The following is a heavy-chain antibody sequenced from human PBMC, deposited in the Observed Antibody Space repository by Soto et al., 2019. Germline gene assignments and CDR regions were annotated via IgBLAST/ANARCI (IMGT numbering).Heavy chain of an antibody. CDR2: ISYDGSNK. Sequence: GGSLRLSCAASGFTFSSYAMHWVRQAPGKGLEWVAVISYDGSNKYYAESVKGRLTISRDNSKNKLDLQMNSLRAEDTAVYYCARDDRPSSGWYYAFDIWGQGTMVTVSS. J-gene: IGHJ3*02. CDR3: ARDDRPSSGWYYAFDI. CDR1: GFTFSSYA. D-gene: IGHD6-19*01. V-gene: IGHV3-30-3*01.